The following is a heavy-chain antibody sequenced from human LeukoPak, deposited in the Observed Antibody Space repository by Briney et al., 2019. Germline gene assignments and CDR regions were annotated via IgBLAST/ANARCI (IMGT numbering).Heavy chain of an antibody. CDR3: ARAFDI. J-gene: IGHJ3*02. V-gene: IGHV3-48*03. Sequence: GGSLRLSCAASGFSFSSFDMNWVRQAPGKGLEWVSYITTSDTTIYYADSVKGRFTISRDNAKNSLYLQMNNLRAEDTAVYYCARAFDIWGQGTMVTVSS. CDR1: GFSFSSFD. CDR2: ITTSDTTI.